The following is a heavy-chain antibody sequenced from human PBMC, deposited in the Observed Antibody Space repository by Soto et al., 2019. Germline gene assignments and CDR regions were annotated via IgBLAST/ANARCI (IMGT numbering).Heavy chain of an antibody. CDR1: GGSISSSNW. D-gene: IGHD5-18*01. Sequence: QVQLQESGPGLVKPSWTLSLTCAVSGGSISSSNWWSWVRQPPGKGLEWIGEIYHSGSTNYNPSLKSRVTIAVDKSKNPFSLKLSSVTAADTAVYYCERGYIRGYGFLNGMDVWGQGTTVTVSS. CDR2: IYHSGST. V-gene: IGHV4-4*02. J-gene: IGHJ6*02. CDR3: ERGYIRGYGFLNGMDV.